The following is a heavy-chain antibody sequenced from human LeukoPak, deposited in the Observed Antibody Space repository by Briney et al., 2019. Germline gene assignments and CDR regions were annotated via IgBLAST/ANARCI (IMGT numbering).Heavy chain of an antibody. J-gene: IGHJ3*02. D-gene: IGHD4/OR15-4a*01. CDR1: GYTFTSYG. V-gene: IGHV1-18*01. CDR3: ERPRADDAFDI. CDR2: ISAYNGNT. Sequence: ASVKVSCKASGYTFTSYGISWVRQAPGQGLEWIGWISAYNGNTNYAQKLQGRVTMTTDTPSSPAYMELRSLTSEDTAVYYCERPRADDAFDIWGQGTMVTVSS.